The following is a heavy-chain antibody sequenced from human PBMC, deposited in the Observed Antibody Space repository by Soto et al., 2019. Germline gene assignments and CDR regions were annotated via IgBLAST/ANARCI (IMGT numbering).Heavy chain of an antibody. Sequence: PGGSLRLSCAASGFTFDDYTMHWVRQAPGKGLEWVSLISWDGGSTYYADSVKGRFTISRDNSKNSLYLQMNSLRTEDTALYYCAKDPGDTSYSFDYWGQGTLVTVSS. CDR2: ISWDGGST. D-gene: IGHD3-10*01. CDR3: AKDPGDTSYSFDY. J-gene: IGHJ4*02. V-gene: IGHV3-43*01. CDR1: GFTFDDYT.